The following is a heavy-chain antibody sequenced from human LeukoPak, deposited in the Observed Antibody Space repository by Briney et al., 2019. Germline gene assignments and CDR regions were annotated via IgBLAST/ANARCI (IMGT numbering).Heavy chain of an antibody. CDR2: IYYSGST. CDR1: GGSISSYY. CDR3: ARDLVS. V-gene: IGHV4-59*01. Sequence: SETLSLTCTVSGGSISSYYWSWTRQPPGKGLEWIGYIYYSGSTNYNPSLKSRVTISVDTSKNQFSLKLSSVTAADTAVYYCARDLVSWGQGTLVTVSS. J-gene: IGHJ5*02.